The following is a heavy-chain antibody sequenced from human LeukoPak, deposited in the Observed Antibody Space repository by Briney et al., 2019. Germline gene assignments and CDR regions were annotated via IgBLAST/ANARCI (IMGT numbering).Heavy chain of an antibody. CDR1: GFTFSSYW. J-gene: IGHJ4*02. Sequence: QPGGSLRLSCAASGFTFSSYWMNWVRQAPGKGLVWVSRIASDGSSTTYADSVKGRFSISRDNAKNTLYLQMNSLGVEDTAVYYCARGRPHGNDYWGQGTLVTASS. D-gene: IGHD4-23*01. CDR2: IASDGSST. V-gene: IGHV3-74*01. CDR3: ARGRPHGNDY.